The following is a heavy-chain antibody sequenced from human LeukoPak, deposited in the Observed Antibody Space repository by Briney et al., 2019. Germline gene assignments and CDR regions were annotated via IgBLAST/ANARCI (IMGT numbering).Heavy chain of an antibody. Sequence: PSETLSLTCTVSGGSISSYYWSWIRQPPGKGLEWIGYIYYSGSTNYNPSLKSRVTISVDTSKNQFSLKLSSVTAADTAVYYCASGYGDYLHDAFDIWGQGTMVTVSS. V-gene: IGHV4-59*01. CDR3: ASGYGDYLHDAFDI. CDR2: IYYSGST. J-gene: IGHJ3*02. CDR1: GGSISSYY. D-gene: IGHD4-17*01.